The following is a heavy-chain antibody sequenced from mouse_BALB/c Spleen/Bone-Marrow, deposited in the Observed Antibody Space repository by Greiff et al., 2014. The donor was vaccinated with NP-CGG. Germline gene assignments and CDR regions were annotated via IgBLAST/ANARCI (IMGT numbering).Heavy chain of an antibody. J-gene: IGHJ1*01. CDR1: GFTFSGYA. CDR2: ISSGGST. CDR3: ARRKTTILTTFYWYFYV. Sequence: EVMLVESGGGLVKPGGSLKLSCAASGFTFSGYAMSWVRQTPEKRLEWVASISSGGSTFYPDSVKGRFTISRDNARNILYLQMSSLRSEDTDMYYCARRKTTILTTFYWYFYVGGAGTTVTVSS. V-gene: IGHV5-6-5*01. D-gene: IGHD2-5*01.